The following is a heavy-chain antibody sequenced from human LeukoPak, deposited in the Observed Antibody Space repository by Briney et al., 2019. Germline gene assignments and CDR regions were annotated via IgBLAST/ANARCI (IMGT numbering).Heavy chain of an antibody. D-gene: IGHD3-10*01. CDR2: ISHKGGST. CDR3: ARRISGSQNDY. CDR1: GFTFSNYA. Sequence: PGGSLRLSCSASGFTFSNYAMHWVRQAPGKGLEYVSAISHKGGSTYYADSVKGRFTISRDNSKNTLYLQMSSLRADDTAVYYCARRISGSQNDYWGQGTLVTVSS. V-gene: IGHV3-64D*09. J-gene: IGHJ4*02.